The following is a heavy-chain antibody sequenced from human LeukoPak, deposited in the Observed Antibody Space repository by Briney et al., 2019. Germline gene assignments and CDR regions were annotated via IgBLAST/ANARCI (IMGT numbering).Heavy chain of an antibody. V-gene: IGHV3-48*04. CDR3: ARGTYGDYIDDAFDI. CDR1: GFIFSSYS. Sequence: GGSLRLSCAASGFIFSSYSMNWVRQAPGKGLEWVSYISTSSSTKYYADSVKGRFTISRDNAKNSLYLQMNSLRVEDTAVFYCARGTYGDYIDDAFDIWGQGTMVTVSS. CDR2: ISTSSSTK. J-gene: IGHJ3*02. D-gene: IGHD4-17*01.